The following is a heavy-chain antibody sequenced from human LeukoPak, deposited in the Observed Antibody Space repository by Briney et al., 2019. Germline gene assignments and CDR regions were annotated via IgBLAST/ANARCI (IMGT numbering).Heavy chain of an antibody. V-gene: IGHV4-39*01. D-gene: IGHD2-2*01. CDR2: IYYSGST. CDR1: GGSISSSSYY. Sequence: SETLSLTCTVSGGSISSSSYYWGWIRQPPGKGLEWIGSIYYSGSTYYNPSLKSRVTISVDTSKNQFSLKLSSVTAADTAVYYCARQHAGNSLRYCSSTSCRGQWHLPTIFDYWGQGTLVTVSS. J-gene: IGHJ4*02. CDR3: ARQHAGNSLRYCSSTSCRGQWHLPTIFDY.